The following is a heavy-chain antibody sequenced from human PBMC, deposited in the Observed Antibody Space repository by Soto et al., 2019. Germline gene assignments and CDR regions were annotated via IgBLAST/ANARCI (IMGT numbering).Heavy chain of an antibody. V-gene: IGHV1-46*01. CDR3: ARSPVPTGTTLYYFDY. Sequence: QVQLVQSGAEVKKPGASVKVSCKASGYIFTSYYMHWVRQAPGQGLERMGTIDPSAGSTTYAQNFQGRVPVTRDTSTSTVYLELHSLRSEDTAVYYCARSPVPTGTTLYYFDYWGQGTLVTVSS. D-gene: IGHD1-1*01. CDR1: GYIFTSYY. J-gene: IGHJ4*02. CDR2: IDPSAGST.